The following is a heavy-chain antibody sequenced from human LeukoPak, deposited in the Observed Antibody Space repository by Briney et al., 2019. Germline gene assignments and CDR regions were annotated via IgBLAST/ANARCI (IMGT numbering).Heavy chain of an antibody. J-gene: IGHJ4*02. D-gene: IGHD1-1*01. CDR1: GYTFTSYG. V-gene: IGHV1-18*01. Sequence: GASVKVSCKAFGYTFTSYGISWVRQAPGQGLEWMGGITTYNDNTNYAQKFQGRVTMTRDTSISTAYMELSRLRSDDTAVYYCARPQRSHGYGFNWNDFFDYWGQGTLVTVSS. CDR2: ITTYNDNT. CDR3: ARPQRSHGYGFNWNDFFDY.